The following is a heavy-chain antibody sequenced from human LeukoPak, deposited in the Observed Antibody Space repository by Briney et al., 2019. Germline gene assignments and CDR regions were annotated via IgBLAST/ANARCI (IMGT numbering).Heavy chain of an antibody. V-gene: IGHV3-21*01. CDR3: ARDLTYYDFWSGYQRYYMDV. CDR1: GFTFSSYS. J-gene: IGHJ6*03. CDR2: ISSSSSYI. Sequence: GGSLRLSCAASGFTFSSYSMNWVRQAPGKGLEWVSSISSSSSYIYYADSVEGRFTISRDNAKNSLYLQMNSLRAEDTAVYYCARDLTYYDFWSGYQRYYMDVWGKGTTVTVSS. D-gene: IGHD3-3*01.